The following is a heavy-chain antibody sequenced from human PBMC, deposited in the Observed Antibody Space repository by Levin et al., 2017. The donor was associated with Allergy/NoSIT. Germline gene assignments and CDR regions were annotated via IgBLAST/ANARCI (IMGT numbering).Heavy chain of an antibody. Sequence: SCAASGFTFSNAWMSWVRQAPGKGLEWVGRIKSKTDGGTTDYAAPVKGRFTISRDDSKNTLYLQMNSLKTEDTAVYYCTTDGWIQLWSFDYWGQGTLVTVSS. CDR1: GFTFSNAW. J-gene: IGHJ4*02. V-gene: IGHV3-15*01. D-gene: IGHD5-18*01. CDR3: TTDGWIQLWSFDY. CDR2: IKSKTDGGTT.